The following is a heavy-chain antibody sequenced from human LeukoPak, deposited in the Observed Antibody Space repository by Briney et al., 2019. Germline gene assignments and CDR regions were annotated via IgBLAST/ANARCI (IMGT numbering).Heavy chain of an antibody. Sequence: GGSLRLSCAASGFTFSSYAMHWVRQAPGKGLEWVAVISYDGSNKYYADSVKGRFTISRDNSKNTLYLQMNSLRAEDTAVYYCAKTEMATTIRDAFDIWGQGTMVTVSS. CDR3: AKTEMATTIRDAFDI. CDR1: GFTFSSYA. J-gene: IGHJ3*02. V-gene: IGHV3-30-3*01. D-gene: IGHD5-24*01. CDR2: ISYDGSNK.